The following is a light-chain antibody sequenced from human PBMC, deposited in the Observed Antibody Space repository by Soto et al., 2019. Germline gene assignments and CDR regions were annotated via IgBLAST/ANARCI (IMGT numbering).Light chain of an antibody. Sequence: EFVLTQSPGTLSLSPGERAILSCRASQSVTSTYIAWYQQKPGQAPRLLIYGASSRATGIPDRFSGSGSGTDFSLTISSLQPEDVATYYCQQSYNPPYTFGLGTKLEIK. CDR2: GAS. J-gene: IGKJ2*01. CDR1: QSVTSTY. V-gene: IGKV3-20*01. CDR3: QQSYNPPYT.